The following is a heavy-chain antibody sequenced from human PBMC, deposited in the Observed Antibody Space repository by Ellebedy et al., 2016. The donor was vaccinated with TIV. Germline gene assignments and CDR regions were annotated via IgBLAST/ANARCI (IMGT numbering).Heavy chain of an antibody. CDR3: ARALSRGWYLFDY. J-gene: IGHJ4*02. CDR2: MFHSGST. CDR1: GDSITRGYY. Sequence: SETLSLXXSVSGDSITRGYYWGWIRQPPEMGLEWIASMFHSGSTYYNPSLKSRLTLSVDRTKNQFSLRLSSVTAADTAVYFCARALSRGWYLFDYWGQGILVSVSS. V-gene: IGHV4-38-2*02. D-gene: IGHD6-19*01.